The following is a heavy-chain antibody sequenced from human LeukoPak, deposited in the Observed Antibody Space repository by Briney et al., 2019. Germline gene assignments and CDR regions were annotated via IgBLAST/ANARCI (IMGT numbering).Heavy chain of an antibody. CDR1: GGSLSSYY. CDR3: ATGYYEPFDN. V-gene: IGHV4-59*07. Sequence: SDPLSLTCNVSGGSLSSYYWDWLRHPTRKGLEGSGYTSEAGKNDYNPSVKGRVTISLDTSKSQLSLRLKSVTIADTAVYFCATGYYEPFDNWGPGTLVTVSS. CDR2: TSEAGKN. J-gene: IGHJ4*02. D-gene: IGHD1-26*01.